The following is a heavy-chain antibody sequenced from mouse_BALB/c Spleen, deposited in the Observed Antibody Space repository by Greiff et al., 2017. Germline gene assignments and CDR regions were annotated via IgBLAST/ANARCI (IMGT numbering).Heavy chain of an antibody. CDR1: GYSITSGYY. Sequence: EVHLVESGPGLVKPSQSLSLTCSVTGYSITSGYYWNWTRQFPGNKLEWMGYISYDGSNNYNPSLKNRISITRDTSKNQFFLKLNSVTTEDTATYYCARKGLAWFAYWGQGTLVTVSA. V-gene: IGHV3-6*02. D-gene: IGHD3-3*01. CDR3: ARKGLAWFAY. CDR2: ISYDGSN. J-gene: IGHJ3*01.